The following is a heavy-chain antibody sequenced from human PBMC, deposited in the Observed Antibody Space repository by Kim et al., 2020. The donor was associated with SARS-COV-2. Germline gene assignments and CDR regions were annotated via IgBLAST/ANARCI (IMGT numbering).Heavy chain of an antibody. CDR3: ARDVEDYYDSCGSYDFDY. CDR1: GFTFNTYS. CDR2: ISSTSSTT. J-gene: IGHJ4*02. V-gene: IGHV3-48*02. Sequence: GGSLRLSCAASGFTFNTYSMNWVRQAPGKGLECVSYISSTSSTTYYGDSVKGRFTISRDNAKNSVHLQMNSLRDEDTAVYYCARDVEDYYDSCGSYDFDYWGQGTQVTVSS. D-gene: IGHD3-22*01.